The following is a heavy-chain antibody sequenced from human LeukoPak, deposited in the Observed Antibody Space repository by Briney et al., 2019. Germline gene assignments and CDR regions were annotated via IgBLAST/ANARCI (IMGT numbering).Heavy chain of an antibody. CDR1: GGSISHYY. D-gene: IGHD6-19*01. Sequence: SETLSLTCTVSGGSISHYYWSWIRQPPGKGLEWIGYIFYSGSTNYNPSLKSRVTISADTSKNQFSLKLSSVTAADTAVYYCAREGRSYSSGWYCDYWGRGTLVTVSS. CDR2: IFYSGST. V-gene: IGHV4-59*01. J-gene: IGHJ4*02. CDR3: AREGRSYSSGWYCDY.